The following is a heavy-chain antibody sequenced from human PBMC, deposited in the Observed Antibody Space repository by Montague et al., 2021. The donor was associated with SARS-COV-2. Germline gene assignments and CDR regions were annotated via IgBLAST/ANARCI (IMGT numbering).Heavy chain of an antibody. CDR1: GGSIRTSSYC. J-gene: IGHJ3*02. V-gene: IGHV4-39*01. D-gene: IGHD4-17*01. Sequence: SETLSLTCTVSGGSIRTSSYCWGWIRQPPGKGLDWIGSIYYSGSTYYNPSLKSRVTISVDTSKNQFSLKLSSVTAADTAEYYCAMRGGALDAFDIWGQGTMVIVSS. CDR3: AMRGGALDAFDI. CDR2: IYYSGST.